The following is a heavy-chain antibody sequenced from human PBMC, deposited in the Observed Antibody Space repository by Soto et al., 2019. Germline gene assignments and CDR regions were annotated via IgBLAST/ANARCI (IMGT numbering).Heavy chain of an antibody. V-gene: IGHV1-18*04. J-gene: IGHJ4*02. CDR3: ARGHYDSGGYYVGHFDY. Sequence: GASVKVSCKASGYTFTSYDISWVRQAPGQVLEWMGWISPYNDKTKYAQMFQGRVTMTTDTSTSTAYMELRSLRSDDTAVYYCARGHYDSGGYYVGHFDYWGRGTLVTVSS. CDR2: ISPYNDKT. D-gene: IGHD3-22*01. CDR1: GYTFTSYD.